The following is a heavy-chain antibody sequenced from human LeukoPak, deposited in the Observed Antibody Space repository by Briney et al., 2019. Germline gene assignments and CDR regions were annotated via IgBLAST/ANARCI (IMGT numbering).Heavy chain of an antibody. J-gene: IGHJ6*02. V-gene: IGHV4-4*02. CDR2: IFHSGST. CDR3: ARGRGVTRDYYYGMDV. D-gene: IGHD3-10*01. Sequence: SGTLSLTCAVSGDSISGSHWWSWVRQAPEKGLGWIGEIFHSGSTNYNPSLKSRVTISLDKTRNQFSLKLTSVTAADTAVYYCARGRGVTRDYYYGMDVWGQGTTVTVSS. CDR1: GDSISGSHW.